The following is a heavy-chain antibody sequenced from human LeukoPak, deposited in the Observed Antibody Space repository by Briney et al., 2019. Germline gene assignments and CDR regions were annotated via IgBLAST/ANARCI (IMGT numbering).Heavy chain of an antibody. D-gene: IGHD3-16*01. J-gene: IGHJ4*02. CDR3: ARHLGGLGLFDY. CDR1: GGSIRSSYYY. Sequence: SETLSLTCTVSGGSIRSSYYYWGWIRQPPGKGLEWIGSIYDSGSTYYNPSLKSRVTISVDTSKNQFSLKLNSVTAADTAVYYCARHLGGLGLFDYWGQGTLVTVSS. V-gene: IGHV4-39*01. CDR2: IYDSGST.